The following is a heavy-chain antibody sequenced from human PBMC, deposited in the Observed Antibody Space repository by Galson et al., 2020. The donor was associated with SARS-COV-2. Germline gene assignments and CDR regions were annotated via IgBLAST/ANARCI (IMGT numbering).Heavy chain of an antibody. CDR3: ARRNTNSWRCDY. V-gene: IGHV1-2*02. Sequence: ASVKVSCKASGYTFTDYNIHWVRQVPGQGLEWMGWINPNSGGTNSAQMFQGRVTMTSDTSNTTAYMELSRLTSDDVAVYYCARRNTNSWRCDYWGPGTLVTVSS. J-gene: IGHJ4*02. CDR2: INPNSGGT. CDR1: GYTFTDYN. D-gene: IGHD6-13*01.